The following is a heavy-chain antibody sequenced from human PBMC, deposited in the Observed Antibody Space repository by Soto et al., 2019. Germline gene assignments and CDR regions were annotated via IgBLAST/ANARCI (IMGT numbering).Heavy chain of an antibody. Sequence: EVQLLESGGGLVQPGGSLRLSCTVSGVTISNYAMNWVRQAPGKGLEWVSSLSGSGGTTYYADSVKGQFIISRDNSKNTLYLLMNSLSAEDTALYYCAKQRADYGSGADTFYFDSGGQGALVTVSS. D-gene: IGHD3-10*01. V-gene: IGHV3-23*01. J-gene: IGHJ4*02. CDR1: GVTISNYA. CDR2: LSGSGGTT. CDR3: AKQRADYGSGADTFYFDS.